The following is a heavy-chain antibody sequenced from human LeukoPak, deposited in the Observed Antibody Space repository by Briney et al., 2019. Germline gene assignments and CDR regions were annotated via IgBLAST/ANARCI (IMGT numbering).Heavy chain of an antibody. CDR2: ISSSSSTI. Sequence: PGGSLRLSCAASGFTFSSYSMNWVRQAPGKGLEWVSYISSSSSTIYYADSVKGRFTISRDNAKNSLYLQMNSLRDEDTAVYYCARTGYSSSSGWAYYYYYYMDVWGKGTTVTVS. CDR3: ARTGYSSSSGWAYYYYYYMDV. V-gene: IGHV3-48*02. D-gene: IGHD6-6*01. J-gene: IGHJ6*03. CDR1: GFTFSSYS.